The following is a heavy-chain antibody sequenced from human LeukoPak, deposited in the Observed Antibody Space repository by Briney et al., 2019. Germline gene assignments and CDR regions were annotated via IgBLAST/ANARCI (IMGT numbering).Heavy chain of an antibody. D-gene: IGHD6-19*01. CDR3: VRNLAVAGTCFDS. CDR1: GFTFRNYW. Sequence: GGSLRLSCVASGFTFRNYWMSWVRQAPGTGLEWVANIKQDGSDRNYVTSVRGRFTISRDNAESSLFLQMNSLRAEDTAVYYCVRNLAVAGTCFDSWGQGTLVTVSS. V-gene: IGHV3-7*03. J-gene: IGHJ4*02. CDR2: IKQDGSDR.